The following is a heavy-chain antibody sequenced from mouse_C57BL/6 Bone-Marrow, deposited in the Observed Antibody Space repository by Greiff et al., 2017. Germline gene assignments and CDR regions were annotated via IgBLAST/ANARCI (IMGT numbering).Heavy chain of an antibody. CDR1: GFNIKDDY. Sequence: EVKLMESGAELVRPGASVKLSCTASGFNIKDDYMHWVKQRPEQGLEWIGWIDPENGDTEYASKFPGKATITADTSSNTAYLQLSCLTSEDTAVYYCTTPFYYYGSRRFDYWGQGTTLTVSS. CDR2: IDPENGDT. CDR3: TTPFYYYGSRRFDY. J-gene: IGHJ2*01. V-gene: IGHV14-4*01. D-gene: IGHD1-1*01.